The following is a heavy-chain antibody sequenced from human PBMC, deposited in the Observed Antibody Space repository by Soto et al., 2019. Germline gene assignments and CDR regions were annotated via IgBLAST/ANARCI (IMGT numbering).Heavy chain of an antibody. V-gene: IGHV3-33*01. CDR1: GFTFSDYG. CDR3: AREDYDPGAFDI. Sequence: GGSLRLSCAASGFTFSDYGMHWVRQAPGKGLEWVTLIWYDGSNKYYADSVKGRFTISRDNSKNTLYLQMNSLRAEDTALYYCAREDYDPGAFDIWGQGTMVTVSS. J-gene: IGHJ3*02. CDR2: IWYDGSNK. D-gene: IGHD3-16*01.